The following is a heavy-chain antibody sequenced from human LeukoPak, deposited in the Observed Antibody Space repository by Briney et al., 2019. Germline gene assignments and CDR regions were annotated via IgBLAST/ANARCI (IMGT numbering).Heavy chain of an antibody. CDR1: GFTFSSYW. J-gene: IGHJ4*02. CDR2: INSDGSST. D-gene: IGHD3-22*01. CDR3: ARDPEKNYYDSSGYYNK. V-gene: IGHV3-74*01. Sequence: PGGSLRLSCAASGFTFSSYWMHWVRQAPGKGLVWVSRINSDGSSTSYADSVKGRFTISRDNAKNTLYLQMNSLRAEDTAVYYRARDPEKNYYDSSGYYNKWGQGTLVTVSS.